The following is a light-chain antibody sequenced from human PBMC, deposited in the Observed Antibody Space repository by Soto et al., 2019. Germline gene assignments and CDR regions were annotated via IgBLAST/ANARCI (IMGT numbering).Light chain of an antibody. V-gene: IGKV3-15*01. Sequence: EIVMTHSPATLSVSPGGRATLSCWASQSVISTYLAWYQQKPGQAPRLLFYGASTRSTGIPARFSGSGSGTEFTLTIGRLQSEDFAVYYCQQYNNWPAITFGQGTRLEIK. J-gene: IGKJ5*01. CDR3: QQYNNWPAIT. CDR2: GAS. CDR1: QSVISTY.